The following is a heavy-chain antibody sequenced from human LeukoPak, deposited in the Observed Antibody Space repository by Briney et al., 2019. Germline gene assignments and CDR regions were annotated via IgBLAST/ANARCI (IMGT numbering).Heavy chain of an antibody. CDR2: IYTSGST. J-gene: IGHJ4*02. V-gene: IGHV4-4*07. CDR3: ARVGHYYDSSGQYYFDY. D-gene: IGHD3-22*01. Sequence: SETLSLTCTVSGGSISSYYWSWIRQPAGKGLEWIGRIYTSGSTNYNPSLKSRVTMSVDTSKNQFSLKLSSVTAADTAVYYCARVGHYYDSSGQYYFDYWGQGTLVTVSS. CDR1: GGSISSYY.